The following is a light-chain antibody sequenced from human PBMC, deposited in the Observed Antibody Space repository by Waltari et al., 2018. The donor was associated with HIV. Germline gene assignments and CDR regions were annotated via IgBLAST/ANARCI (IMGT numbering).Light chain of an antibody. CDR1: SSDVGGYIY. V-gene: IGLV2-11*01. CDR3: CSYAGSYTLYV. J-gene: IGLJ1*01. Sequence: SALPQPRPVSGSPGQSVTISCSGTSSDVGGYIYVSWYQQHPGKAPKLMISDVSRRPSGVPDRFSGSKSGNTAALTISGLQAEDEADYYCCSYAGSYTLYVFGTGTKVTVL. CDR2: DVS.